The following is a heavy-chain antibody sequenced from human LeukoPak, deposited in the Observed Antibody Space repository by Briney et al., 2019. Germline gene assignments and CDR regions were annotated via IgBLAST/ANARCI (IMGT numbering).Heavy chain of an antibody. CDR3: VRDVWGDRDSYFDY. CDR2: INIDGRSI. J-gene: IGHJ4*02. D-gene: IGHD2-21*01. V-gene: IGHV3-74*01. Sequence: PGGSLRLSCAASGFTFSRYWMHWVRQAPGKGLVWVSRINIDGRSISYAGSAKGRFTMSRDNAENTLYLEMNNLRVDDTAVYYCVRDVWGDRDSYFDYWGQGTLVTVSS. CDR1: GFTFSRYW.